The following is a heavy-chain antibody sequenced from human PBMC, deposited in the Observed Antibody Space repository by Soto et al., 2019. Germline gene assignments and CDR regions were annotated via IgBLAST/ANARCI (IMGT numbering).Heavy chain of an antibody. Sequence: PSETLSLTCTVSGGSISSYYWSWIRQPPGKGLEWIGYIYYSGSTNYNPSLKSRVTISVDTSKNQFSLKLSSVTAADTAVYYCARRYGGTLDDWGQGTLGTVSS. CDR3: ARRYGGTLDD. CDR1: GGSISSYY. D-gene: IGHD4-17*01. J-gene: IGHJ4*02. V-gene: IGHV4-59*08. CDR2: IYYSGST.